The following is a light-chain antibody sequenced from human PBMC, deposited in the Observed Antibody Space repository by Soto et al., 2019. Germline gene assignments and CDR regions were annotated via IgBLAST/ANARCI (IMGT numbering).Light chain of an antibody. CDR1: QSVSNN. Sequence: EIVMTQSPVTLSVSPGERVTLSCRARQSVSNNLAWYQQKPGQAPRLLIHDASTRATGIPARFSGSGSGTEFTLTINSPQSEDFAVYYCQQYNNWPRTFGGGTKVEIK. CDR3: QQYNNWPRT. V-gene: IGKV3-15*01. J-gene: IGKJ4*01. CDR2: DAS.